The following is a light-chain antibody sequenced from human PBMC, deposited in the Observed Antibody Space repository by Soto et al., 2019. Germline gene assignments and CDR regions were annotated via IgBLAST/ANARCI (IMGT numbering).Light chain of an antibody. J-gene: IGLJ2*01. CDR2: EVS. Sequence: QSALTQPASVSGSPRQSITISCTGTSSDVGGYNYVSWYQHHPGKAPKLMIYEVSYRPSGVSNRFSGSKSGNTASLTISGLQAEDEADYYCCSYTDIALDVVFGGGTKVTVL. CDR3: CSYTDIALDVV. CDR1: SSDVGGYNY. V-gene: IGLV2-14*01.